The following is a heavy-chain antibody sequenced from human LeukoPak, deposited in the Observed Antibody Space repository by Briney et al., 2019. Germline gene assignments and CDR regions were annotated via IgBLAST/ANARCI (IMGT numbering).Heavy chain of an antibody. V-gene: IGHV3-21*01. Sequence: GGSLRLSCAASGFTFSSYSMNWVRQAPGKGLEWVSSISSSSSYIYYADSVKGRFTISRDNAKNSLYLQMNSLRAEDTAVYYCARDSGYSSGWYADWFDPWGQGTLVTVSS. CDR1: GFTFSSYS. CDR3: ARDSGYSSGWYADWFDP. J-gene: IGHJ5*02. D-gene: IGHD6-19*01. CDR2: ISSSSSYI.